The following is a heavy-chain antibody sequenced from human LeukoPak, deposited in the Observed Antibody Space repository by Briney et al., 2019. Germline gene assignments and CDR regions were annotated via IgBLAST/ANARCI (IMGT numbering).Heavy chain of an antibody. D-gene: IGHD3-22*01. J-gene: IGHJ5*02. CDR3: ARRGMIAERWFDP. V-gene: IGHV4-34*01. Sequence: GSLRLSCAASGFTFSSHAMSWIRQPPGKGLEWIGEINHSGSTHYNPSLKSRVTISVDTSKNQFSLKLTSVTAADTAVYCCARRGMIAERWFDPWGQGTLVTVSS. CDR1: GFTFSSHA. CDR2: INHSGST.